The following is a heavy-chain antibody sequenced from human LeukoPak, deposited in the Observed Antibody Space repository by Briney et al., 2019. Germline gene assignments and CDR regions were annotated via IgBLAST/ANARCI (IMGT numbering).Heavy chain of an antibody. CDR3: ARRGRVAGIDY. J-gene: IGHJ4*02. CDR1: GVSISSSSYY. D-gene: IGHD6-19*01. Sequence: SETLSLTCTVSGVSISSSSYYWGWIRQPPGKGLEWIGSIYYSGSTYYNPSLKSRVTISVDTSKNQFSLKLSSVTAADTAVYYCARRGRVAGIDYWGQGTLVTVSS. CDR2: IYYSGST. V-gene: IGHV4-39*01.